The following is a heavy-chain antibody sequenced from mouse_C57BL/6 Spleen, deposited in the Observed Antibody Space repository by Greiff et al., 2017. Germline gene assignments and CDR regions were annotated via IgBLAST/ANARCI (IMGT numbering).Heavy chain of an antibody. V-gene: IGHV1-26*01. CDR2: INPNNGGT. CDR3: AIYYDYDNYAMDY. D-gene: IGHD2-4*01. J-gene: IGHJ4*01. CDR1: GYTFTDYY. Sequence: EVQLQQSGPELVKPGASVKISCKASGYTFTDYYMNWVKQSHGKSLEWIGDINPNNGGTSYNQKFKGKATLTVDKSSSTAYIELRSLTSEDSAVYYCAIYYDYDNYAMDYWGQGTSVTVSS.